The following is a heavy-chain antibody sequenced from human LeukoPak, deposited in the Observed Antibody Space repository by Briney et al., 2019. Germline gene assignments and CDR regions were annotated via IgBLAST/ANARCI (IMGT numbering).Heavy chain of an antibody. V-gene: IGHV1-18*01. J-gene: IGHJ4*02. Sequence: ASVKVSCKASGYTFTSYGISWVRQAPGQGLEWMGWISAYNGNTNYAQKPQGRVTMTTDTSTSTAYMELRSLRSDDTAVYYCARDRGDYDFWSGPFDYWGQGTLVIVSA. CDR1: GYTFTSYG. CDR3: ARDRGDYDFWSGPFDY. CDR2: ISAYNGNT. D-gene: IGHD3-3*01.